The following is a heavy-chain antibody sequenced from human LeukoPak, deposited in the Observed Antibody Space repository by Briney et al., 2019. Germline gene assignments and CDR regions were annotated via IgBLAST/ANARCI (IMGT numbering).Heavy chain of an antibody. V-gene: IGHV3-9*03. J-gene: IGHJ4*02. CDR3: AREIRYCSSTSCYYFDY. Sequence: GRSLRLSCAASGFTFDDYAMHWARQAPGKGLEWVSGISWNSGSIGYADSVKGRFTISRDNAKNSLYLQMNSLRAEDMALYYCAREIRYCSSTSCYYFDYWGQGTLVTVSS. CDR1: GFTFDDYA. CDR2: ISWNSGSI. D-gene: IGHD2-2*01.